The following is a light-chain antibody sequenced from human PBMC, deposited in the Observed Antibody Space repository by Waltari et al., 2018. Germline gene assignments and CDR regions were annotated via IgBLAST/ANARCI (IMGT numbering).Light chain of an antibody. CDR3: CSDAGSGTYV. Sequence: QSALTQPASVSGSPGQSITISCTGTSSDIGKSNYVSWYQHLPGQVPKVMISEVTKRPSGVSNRISGSKSGNTASLPISGLQADDEAEYYCCSDAGSGTYVFGTGTKLTVV. CDR1: SSDIGKSNY. J-gene: IGLJ1*01. CDR2: EVT. V-gene: IGLV2-23*02.